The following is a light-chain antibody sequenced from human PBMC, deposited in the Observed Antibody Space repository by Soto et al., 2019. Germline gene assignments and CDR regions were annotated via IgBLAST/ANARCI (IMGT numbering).Light chain of an antibody. CDR3: QQFNNWPHT. CDR2: VAS. J-gene: IGKJ2*01. V-gene: IGKV3-15*01. CDR1: QSVRSN. Sequence: EVVMTQSPATLSVSPGERVTLSCRASQSVRSNLAWYQQKPGQSPRLLIYVASYRATGIPARFSGSGSGTEYTLTISNLQAEDFAVYYCQQFNNWPHTFGQGTRLEIK.